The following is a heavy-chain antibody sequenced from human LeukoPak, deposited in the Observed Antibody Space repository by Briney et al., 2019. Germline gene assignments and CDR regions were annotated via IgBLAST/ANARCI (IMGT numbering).Heavy chain of an antibody. CDR1: GGSISSAGYY. D-gene: IGHD6-6*01. Sequence: SETLSLTCSVSGGSISSAGYYWSWIRQHPGKGLEWIGYIYYSGSSFYNPSLKSRVSISVDSSKIQFSLEVSSVTVADTAVYYCARSHAASLDAFDTWGQGTLVTVSS. V-gene: IGHV4-31*03. CDR3: ARSHAASLDAFDT. J-gene: IGHJ3*02. CDR2: IYYSGSS.